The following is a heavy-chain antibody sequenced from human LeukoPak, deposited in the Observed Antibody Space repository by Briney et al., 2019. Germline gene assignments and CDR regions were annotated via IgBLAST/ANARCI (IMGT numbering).Heavy chain of an antibody. D-gene: IGHD2/OR15-2a*01. CDR3: ARSFPVFVTTSTHFDY. Sequence: GASVNVSCKASGYSFTDYYMHWVRQAPGQGLEWMGWINPNKGGTSYAQKFQGRVTMTRDTSISTAYVELSGLTSYDTAVYYCARSFPVFVTTSTHFDYWGQGTPITVPS. CDR2: INPNKGGT. CDR1: GYSFTDYY. J-gene: IGHJ4*02. V-gene: IGHV1-2*02.